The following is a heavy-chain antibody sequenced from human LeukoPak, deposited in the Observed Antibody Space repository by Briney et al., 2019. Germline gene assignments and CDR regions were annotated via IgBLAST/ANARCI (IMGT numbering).Heavy chain of an antibody. CDR2: INHSGST. D-gene: IGHD3-10*01. Sequence: PSGTLSLTCAVYGGSFSGYYWSWIRQPPGKGLEWIGEINHSGSTNYNPSLKSRVTISVDTSKNQFSLKLSSVTAADTAVYYCARGLLGPFDYWGQGTLVTVSS. CDR3: ARGLLGPFDY. V-gene: IGHV4-34*01. CDR1: GGSFSGYY. J-gene: IGHJ4*02.